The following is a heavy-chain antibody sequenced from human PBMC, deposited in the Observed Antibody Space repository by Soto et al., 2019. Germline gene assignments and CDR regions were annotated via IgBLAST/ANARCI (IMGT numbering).Heavy chain of an antibody. J-gene: IGHJ4*02. CDR3: ARLASIVVVVAAAFDY. CDR2: ISAYNGNT. CDR1: GYTFTSYG. Sequence: QVQLVQSGAEVKKPGASVKVSCKASGYTFTSYGISWVRQAPGQGLEWMGWISAYNGNTNYAQKLQGRDTMTTDTPTSTAYMELRSLRSDDTAVYYCARLASIVVVVAAAFDYWGQGTLVTVSS. D-gene: IGHD2-15*01. V-gene: IGHV1-18*01.